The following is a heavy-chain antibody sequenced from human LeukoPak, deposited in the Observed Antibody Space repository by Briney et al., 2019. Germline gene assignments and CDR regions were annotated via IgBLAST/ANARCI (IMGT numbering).Heavy chain of an antibody. CDR1: EFTFSHYG. D-gene: IGHD3-10*01. CDR2: ISGSGGRT. J-gene: IGHJ4*02. V-gene: IGHV3-23*01. Sequence: PGGSLRLSCAASEFTFSHYGMTWVRQAPGRGLEWVSTISGSGGRTYSADSVKGRFTISRDNSKNTLYLQMNSLRAEDTALYYCAKGTGLHPYGSGVLDYWGQGTLVTVSS. CDR3: AKGTGLHPYGSGVLDY.